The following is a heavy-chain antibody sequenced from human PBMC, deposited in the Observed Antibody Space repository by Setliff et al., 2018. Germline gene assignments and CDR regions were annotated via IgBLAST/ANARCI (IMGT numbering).Heavy chain of an antibody. CDR1: GYSFSTYA. CDR2: INGGNGNT. J-gene: IGHJ4*02. D-gene: IGHD2-2*02. Sequence: GASVQVSCKASGYSFSTYAMHWVRQAPGQRLEWMGWINGGNGNTKYSQKFQGRITITRDASARTAYMEMSSLRSEDTAVYYCARDREYCSRTSCYIDYWGQGALVTVSS. V-gene: IGHV1-3*01. CDR3: ARDREYCSRTSCYIDY.